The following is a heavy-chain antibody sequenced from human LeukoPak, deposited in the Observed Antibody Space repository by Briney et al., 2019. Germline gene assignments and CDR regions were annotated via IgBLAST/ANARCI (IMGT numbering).Heavy chain of an antibody. CDR1: GYTFTGYY. CDR2: INPNSGGT. CDR3: ARDNGVGIVVVVAAPGGDDAFDI. D-gene: IGHD2-15*01. Sequence: GASVKVSCKASGYTFTGYYMHWVRQAPGQGLEWMGWINPNSGGTNYAQKLQGRVTMTTDTSTSTAYMELRSLRSDDTAVYYCARDNGVGIVVVVAAPGGDDAFDIWGQGTMVTVSS. J-gene: IGHJ3*02. V-gene: IGHV1-2*02.